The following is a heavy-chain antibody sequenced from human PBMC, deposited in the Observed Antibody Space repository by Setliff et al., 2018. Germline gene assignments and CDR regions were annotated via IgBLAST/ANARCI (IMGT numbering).Heavy chain of an antibody. J-gene: IGHJ4*02. D-gene: IGHD5-18*01. CDR3: ARSSPSGDSYGPLDY. V-gene: IGHV4-59*11. CDR1: GGSINGHY. Sequence: TLSLTCPISGGSINGHYWSWIRQPPGKGLEWIGNIYYTGKTNYNHSLKSRVTISVDTSKNQFTLKVNSVTAADTAVYYCARSSPSGDSYGPLDYWGQGTLVTVSS. CDR2: IYYTGKT.